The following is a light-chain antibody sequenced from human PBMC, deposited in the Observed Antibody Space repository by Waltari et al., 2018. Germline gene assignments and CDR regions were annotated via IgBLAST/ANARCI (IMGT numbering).Light chain of an antibody. CDR1: SSDIGGYNY. CDR2: DVS. CDR3: CSYAGSYAWV. J-gene: IGLJ3*02. Sequence: QSALTQPRSVSGSPGQSVTISCTGTSSDIGGYNYVSWYHQHPGKAPKLMIYDVSARPAGVPDRFYGAKAGNTASLTISGLQAEDEADYYCCSYAGSYAWVFGGGTKVTVL. V-gene: IGLV2-11*01.